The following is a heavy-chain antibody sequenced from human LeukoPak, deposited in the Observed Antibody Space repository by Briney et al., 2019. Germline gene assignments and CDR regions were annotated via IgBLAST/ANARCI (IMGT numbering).Heavy chain of an antibody. CDR1: GNSFNNHF. J-gene: IGHJ4*02. Sequence: EESLKISCKGSGNSFNNHFIGWVRQMTGKGLEWMGIIYPGDSETRYSPSFQGQVTISADKPISTVYLQWSSLEASDTAMYYCARRSTVIRGVLEEAFDYWGQGTLVIVSS. CDR2: IYPGDSET. V-gene: IGHV5-51*01. CDR3: ARRSTVIRGVLEEAFDY. D-gene: IGHD3-10*01.